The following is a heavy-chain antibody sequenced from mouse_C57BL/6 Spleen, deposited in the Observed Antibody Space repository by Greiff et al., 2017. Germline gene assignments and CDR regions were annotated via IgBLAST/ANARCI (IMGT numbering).Heavy chain of an antibody. CDR1: GFTFSDYY. D-gene: IGHD2-3*01. J-gene: IGHJ1*03. V-gene: IGHV5-12*01. CDR3: ARSPDGYYWYFDV. CDR2: ISNGGGST. Sequence: EVKVEESGGGLVQPGGSLKLSCAASGFTFSDYYMYWVRQTPEKRLEWVAYISNGGGSTYYPDTVKGRFTISRDNAKNTLYLLMSRLKSEDTAMYYCARSPDGYYWYFDVWGTGTTVTVSS.